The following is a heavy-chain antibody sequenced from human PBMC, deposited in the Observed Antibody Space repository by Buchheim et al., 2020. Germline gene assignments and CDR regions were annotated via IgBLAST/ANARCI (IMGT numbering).Heavy chain of an antibody. CDR3: AKGIVGTSLSDY. D-gene: IGHD1-26*01. J-gene: IGHJ4*02. V-gene: IGHV3-23*01. CDR2: VSGSGGRT. Sequence: EVHLLESGGGLVQPGGSLRLSCAASGFTFGSYDMTWVRQAPGKGLEWVSTVSGSGGRTYYAHSVRGRFTISSDNSKNTLYLRMNRLRAEDTAVYYCAKGIVGTSLSDYWGQGTL. CDR1: GFTFGSYD.